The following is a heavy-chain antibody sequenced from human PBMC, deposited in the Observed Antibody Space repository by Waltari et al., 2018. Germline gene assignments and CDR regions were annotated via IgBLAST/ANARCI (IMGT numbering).Heavy chain of an antibody. D-gene: IGHD6-19*01. CDR3: AKAGRAVAGTWVDYFDS. CDR1: GFSFSPYG. V-gene: IGHV3-30*18. CDR2: IWNDGSNK. Sequence: QVQLVESGGVVVQPGRSLRLSCAASGFSFSPYGMHWVRQAPGKGLEWLALIWNDGSNKYYADSVKGRFTISRDNSKNTLYLQMNSLTTEDTAIYYCAKAGRAVAGTWVDYFDSWGQGTQVTVSS. J-gene: IGHJ4*02.